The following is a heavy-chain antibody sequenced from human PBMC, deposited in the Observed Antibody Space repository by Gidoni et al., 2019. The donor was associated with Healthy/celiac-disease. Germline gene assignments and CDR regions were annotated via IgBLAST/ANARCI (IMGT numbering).Heavy chain of an antibody. D-gene: IGHD2-2*01. CDR2: ISYDGSNK. CDR3: AKGIIVVGPAAPVDY. J-gene: IGHJ4*02. CDR1: GFTFSSYG. V-gene: IGHV3-30*18. Sequence: QVQLVESGGGVVQPGRSLRLSCAASGFTFSSYGMHWVRQAPGKGLEWVAVISYDGSNKYYADSVKGRFTSSRDNSKNTLYLQMNSLRAEDTAVYYCAKGIIVVGPAAPVDYWGQGTLVTVSS.